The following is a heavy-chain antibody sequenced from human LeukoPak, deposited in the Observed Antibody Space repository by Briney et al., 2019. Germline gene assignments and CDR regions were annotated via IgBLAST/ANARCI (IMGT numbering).Heavy chain of an antibody. CDR3: ARDDVAWNDVHWFDP. D-gene: IGHD1-1*01. J-gene: IGHJ5*02. CDR1: GFTFGYYT. CDR2: ISSTGSSI. Sequence: GGSLRLSCAASGFTFGYYTMSWVRQAPGKGLEWVSSISSTGSSIYYADPVKGRFTISRDNAKNSLYLQMSSLRVEDTAVYYCARDDVAWNDVHWFDPWGQGTLVTVSS. V-gene: IGHV3-21*01.